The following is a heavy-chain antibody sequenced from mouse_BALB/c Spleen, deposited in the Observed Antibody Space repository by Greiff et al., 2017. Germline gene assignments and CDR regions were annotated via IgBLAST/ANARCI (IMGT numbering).Heavy chain of an antibody. Sequence: VQLKESGAELVKPGASVKLSCTASGFNIKDTYMHWVKQRPEQGLEWIGRIDPANGNTKYDPKFQGKATITADTSSNTAYLQLSSLTSEDTAVYYCARSYMYDAWFAYWGQGTLVTVSA. CDR3: ARSYMYDAWFAY. CDR2: IDPANGNT. D-gene: IGHD2-14*01. CDR1: GFNIKDTY. V-gene: IGHV14-3*02. J-gene: IGHJ3*01.